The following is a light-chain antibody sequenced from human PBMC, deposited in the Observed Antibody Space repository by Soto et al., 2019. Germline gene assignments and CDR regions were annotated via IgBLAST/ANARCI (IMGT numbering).Light chain of an antibody. CDR3: SFYSSNNNFV. J-gene: IGLJ2*01. V-gene: IGLV2-14*01. CDR2: EVS. CDR1: SSDVGGYNY. Sequence: QSALTQPASVSGSPGQSITISCTGTSSDVGGYNYVSWYQQHPGKAPKPMIYEVSNRPPGVSNRFSGSKSGNTASLTISGLQGEDEAGYYCSFYSSNNNFVFGGGTK.